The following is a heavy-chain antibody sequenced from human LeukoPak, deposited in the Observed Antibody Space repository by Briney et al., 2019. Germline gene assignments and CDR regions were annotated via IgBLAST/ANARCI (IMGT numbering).Heavy chain of an antibody. CDR1: GFTFSSYA. J-gene: IGHJ4*02. Sequence: GGSLRLSCAASGFTFSSYAMSWVRQAPGKGLEWVSGISGSGGSTYYADSVKGRFTISRDNSKNTLYLQMNSLRAEDTAVYYCAKDRRYDSSGYSPYYFDYWGQGTLVTVSS. CDR3: AKDRRYDSSGYSPYYFDY. D-gene: IGHD3-22*01. V-gene: IGHV3-23*01. CDR2: ISGSGGST.